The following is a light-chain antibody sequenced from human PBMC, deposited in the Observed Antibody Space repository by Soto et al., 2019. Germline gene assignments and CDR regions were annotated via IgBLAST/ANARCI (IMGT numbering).Light chain of an antibody. CDR2: DVS. CDR1: SSDVGGYNY. J-gene: IGLJ2*01. Sequence: QSALTQPRSVSGSPGQSVTISCTGTSSDVGGYNYVSWYQQHPGKAPKFMIYDVSKRPSGVPDRFSGSKSGNTASLTISGLQAEDEADYYCCSYAGSYTEVFGGGTTLTVL. CDR3: CSYAGSYTEV. V-gene: IGLV2-11*01.